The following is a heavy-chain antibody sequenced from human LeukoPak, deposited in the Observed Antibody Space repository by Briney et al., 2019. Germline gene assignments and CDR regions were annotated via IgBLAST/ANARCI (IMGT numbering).Heavy chain of an antibody. CDR2: IYISGST. V-gene: IGHV4-61*02. CDR3: ATDGGSGSYSYDAFDI. CDR1: GDSISSGSSY. J-gene: IGHJ3*02. D-gene: IGHD1-26*01. Sequence: SQTLSLTCTVSGDSISSGSSYWSWIRQPAGKGLEWIGRIYISGSTNYNPSLKSRVTISVDTSKNQFSLKLSSVTAADTAVYYCATDGGSGSYSYDAFDIWGQGTMVTVSS.